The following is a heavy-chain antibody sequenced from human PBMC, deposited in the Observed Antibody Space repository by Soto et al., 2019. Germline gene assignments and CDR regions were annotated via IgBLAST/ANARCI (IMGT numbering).Heavy chain of an antibody. CDR3: AKDLGSGELVQNSLYYRLAV. CDR1: GFTFSSYA. J-gene: IGHJ6*02. CDR2: ISGSGGST. D-gene: IGHD6-13*01. V-gene: IGHV3-23*01. Sequence: PGGSLRLSCAASGFTFSSYAMSWVRQAPGKGLEWVSAISGSGGSTYYADSVKGRFTISRDNSKNTLYLQMNSLRAEDTAVYYCAKDLGSGELVQNSLYYRLAVWGQGTTVTVSS.